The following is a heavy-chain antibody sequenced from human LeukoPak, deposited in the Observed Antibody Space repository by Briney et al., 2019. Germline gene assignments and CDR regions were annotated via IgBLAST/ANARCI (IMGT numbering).Heavy chain of an antibody. V-gene: IGHV3-30*18. CDR3: ANSIAAAGF. Sequence: GRSLRLSCAASGFTFSSYGMHWVRQAPGKGLEWVAVISYDGSNKYYADSVKGRFTISRDNSKNTLYLQMNSLRAEDTAVYYCANSIAAAGFWGQGNLVTVSS. J-gene: IGHJ4*02. CDR2: ISYDGSNK. CDR1: GFTFSSYG. D-gene: IGHD6-13*01.